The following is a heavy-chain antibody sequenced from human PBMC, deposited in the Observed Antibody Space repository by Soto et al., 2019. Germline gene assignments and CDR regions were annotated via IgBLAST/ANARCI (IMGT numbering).Heavy chain of an antibody. CDR1: GFTFSSYW. V-gene: IGHV3-74*01. J-gene: IGHJ4*02. D-gene: IGHD6-13*01. CDR3: ARGSGIAAAAKGFDY. Sequence: SGGSLRLSCAASGFTFSSYWMHWVRQAPGKGLVWVSRINSDGSSTSYADSVKGRFTISRDNAKNTLYLQMNSLRAEDTAVYYCARGSGIAAAAKGFDYWGQGTLVTVSS. CDR2: INSDGSST.